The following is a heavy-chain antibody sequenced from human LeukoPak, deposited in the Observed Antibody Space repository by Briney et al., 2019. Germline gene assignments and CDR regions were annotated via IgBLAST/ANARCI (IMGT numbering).Heavy chain of an antibody. CDR3: ARGRLSSRYCSSTSCYRESY. CDR1: GGSFSGYY. V-gene: IGHV4-34*01. Sequence: RPSETLSLTCAVYGGSFSGYYWCWIRQPPGKGLEWIGEVNHSGSTNYNPSPKRRVPISVDTSTNQFSLKLSSVTAADTAVYYCARGRLSSRYCSSTSCYRESYWGQGTLVTVSS. D-gene: IGHD2-2*01. J-gene: IGHJ4*02. CDR2: VNHSGST.